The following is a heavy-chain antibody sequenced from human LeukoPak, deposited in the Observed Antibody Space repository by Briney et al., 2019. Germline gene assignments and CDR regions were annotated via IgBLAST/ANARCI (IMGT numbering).Heavy chain of an antibody. Sequence: GGSLRLSCAASGFIFNTYNMNWVRQAPGKGLEWVSYISCSSSTISYADSVKGRFTISRDNVKNSLQLQMNSLRDEDTAVYYCARGLAFAFDYWGQGTLLTVSS. CDR3: ARGLAFAFDY. CDR2: ISCSSSTI. CDR1: GFIFNTYN. V-gene: IGHV3-48*02. J-gene: IGHJ4*02.